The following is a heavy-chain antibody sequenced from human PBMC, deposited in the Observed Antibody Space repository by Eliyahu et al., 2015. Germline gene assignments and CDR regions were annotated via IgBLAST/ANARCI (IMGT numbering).Heavy chain of an antibody. CDR1: GFSPSTSGMC. CDR2: IDWDDDK. Sequence: QVTLRESGPALVKPTQTLTLTCTFSGFSPSTSGMCVSWIRQPPGKALEWLARIDWDDDKYYSTSLKTRLTVSKDTSKNQVVLTMTNMDPVDTATFYCVRQVKPQGWFDSWGQGTLVTVSS. V-gene: IGHV2-70*15. CDR3: VRQVKPQGWFDS. J-gene: IGHJ5*01.